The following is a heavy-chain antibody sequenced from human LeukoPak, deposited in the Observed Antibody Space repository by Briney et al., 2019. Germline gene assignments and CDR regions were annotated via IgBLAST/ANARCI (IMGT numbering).Heavy chain of an antibody. Sequence: GASLKISFKGSGXSFTSYCIVWVRQMPGKGLQLMWIIYPGDSDTRYSPSFQGQVTISADKSISTAYLQWSSLRASDTAMYYCATSFLEGFDPWGQGTLVTVSS. CDR3: ATSFLEGFDP. V-gene: IGHV5-51*01. CDR1: GXSFTSYC. CDR2: IYPGDSDT. J-gene: IGHJ5*02.